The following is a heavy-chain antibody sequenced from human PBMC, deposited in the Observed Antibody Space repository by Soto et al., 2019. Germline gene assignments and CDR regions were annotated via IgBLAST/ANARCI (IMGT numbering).Heavy chain of an antibody. J-gene: IGHJ4*02. CDR1: GGPITSNSYF. Sequence: PSETLSLTCTVSGGPITSNSYFWAWIRQPPGKGLEWIGSIYYSGTTYYNPSLKSRVTISVDRSKNQFSLKLSSVTAADSAVYYCAGHFSVAYFDYWGQGALVTRLL. V-gene: IGHV4-39*01. CDR3: AGHFSVAYFDY. CDR2: IYYSGTT.